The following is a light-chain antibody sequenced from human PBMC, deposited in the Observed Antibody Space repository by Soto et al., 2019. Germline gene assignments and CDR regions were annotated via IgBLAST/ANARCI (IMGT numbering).Light chain of an antibody. CDR1: SSDIGRYNY. CDR3: SSYATSNPCV. J-gene: IGLJ3*02. Sequence: QSALTQPASVSGSPGQSITISCTGTSSDIGRYNYVSWYQHHPGKAPKIIIYEVSNRPSGVSSRFSGSKSGNTASLTISGLQTEDEADYYCSSYATSNPCVFGGGTKVTVL. V-gene: IGLV2-14*01. CDR2: EVS.